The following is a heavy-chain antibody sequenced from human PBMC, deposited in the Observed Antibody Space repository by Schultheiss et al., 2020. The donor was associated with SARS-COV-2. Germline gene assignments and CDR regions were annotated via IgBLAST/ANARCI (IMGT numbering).Heavy chain of an antibody. CDR2: IYYSGST. D-gene: IGHD2-15*01. J-gene: IGHJ6*02. CDR3: ARDLRPYCSGGSCYSGEGYYYYGMDV. Sequence: SETLSLTCTVSGGSISSGGYYWSWVRQPPGKGLEWIGYIYYSGSTYYNPSLKSRVTISVDTSKNQFSLKLSSVTAADTAVYYCARDLRPYCSGGSCYSGEGYYYYGMDVWGQGTTVTVSS. V-gene: IGHV4-61*08. CDR1: GGSISSGGYY.